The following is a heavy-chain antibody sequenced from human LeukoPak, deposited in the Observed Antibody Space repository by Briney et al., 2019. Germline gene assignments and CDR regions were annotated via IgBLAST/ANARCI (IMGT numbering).Heavy chain of an antibody. CDR3: ASSHRFGI. CDR1: GGSNSSYY. V-gene: IGHV4-4*07. J-gene: IGHJ3*02. Sequence: SETLSLTCTVSGGSNSSYYWSWIRQPAGKGLEWIGRIYTSGSTNYNPSLKGRVTMSVDTSKNQFSLKLSSVPAADTAVYYCASSHRFGIWGQGTMVTVSS. CDR2: IYTSGST.